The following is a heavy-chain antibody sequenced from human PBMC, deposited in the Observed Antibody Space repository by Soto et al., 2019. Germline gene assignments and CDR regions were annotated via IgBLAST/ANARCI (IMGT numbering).Heavy chain of an antibody. CDR1: GLTFRGYV. D-gene: IGHD2-2*01. Sequence: GGSWETSFAALGLTFRGYVIHWFRHAPGKGLEGVAVISYDGSNKYYADSVKGRFTISRDNSKNTLYLQMNSLRAEDTAVYYCAGTEIVVVPAAIRDYYGMDVWGQGTTVTVSS. CDR2: ISYDGSNK. V-gene: IGHV3-30-3*01. J-gene: IGHJ6*02. CDR3: AGTEIVVVPAAIRDYYGMDV.